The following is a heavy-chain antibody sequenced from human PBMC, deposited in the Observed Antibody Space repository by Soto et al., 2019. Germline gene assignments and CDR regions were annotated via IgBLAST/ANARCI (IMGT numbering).Heavy chain of an antibody. CDR3: AADTYYYGSGSYP. J-gene: IGHJ5*02. D-gene: IGHD3-10*01. V-gene: IGHV1-58*01. Sequence: SVKVSCKASGFTFTSSAVQWVRQARGQRLEWIGWIVVGSGNTNYAQKFQERVTITRDMSTSTAYMELSSLRSEDTAVYYCAADTYYYGSGSYPWGQGTLVTVS. CDR2: IVVGSGNT. CDR1: GFTFTSSA.